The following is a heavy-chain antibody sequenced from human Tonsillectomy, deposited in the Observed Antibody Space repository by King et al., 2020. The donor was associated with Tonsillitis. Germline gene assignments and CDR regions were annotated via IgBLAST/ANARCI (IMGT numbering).Heavy chain of an antibody. CDR1: GGSISPYY. CDR2: IYYSGST. Sequence: QLQESGLGLVKPSETLSLTCTVSGGSISPYYWSWIRQPPGKGLEWVGYIYYSGSTNYNPSLKSRVTISVDTSKNQFSLRLSSVTAADTAVYYCAREVGATTRFDSWGQGTLVTVSS. CDR3: AREVGATTRFDS. J-gene: IGHJ4*02. V-gene: IGHV4-59*01. D-gene: IGHD1-26*01.